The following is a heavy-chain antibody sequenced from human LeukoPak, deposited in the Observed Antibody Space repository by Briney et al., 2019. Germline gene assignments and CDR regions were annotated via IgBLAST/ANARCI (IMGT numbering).Heavy chain of an antibody. CDR2: ISYSGGT. V-gene: IGHV4-59*08. Sequence: SETLSLTCTVSGGSISNYYWNWIRQPPGKGLEWVGHISYSGGTKYNPSLQSRVTISIDTSKNQFSLNLSSVTAADTAVYYCARRIIMSAAGVPDTWLDPWGQGVLVTVSS. J-gene: IGHJ5*02. CDR1: GGSISNYY. CDR3: ARRIIMSAAGVPDTWLDP. D-gene: IGHD2-8*01.